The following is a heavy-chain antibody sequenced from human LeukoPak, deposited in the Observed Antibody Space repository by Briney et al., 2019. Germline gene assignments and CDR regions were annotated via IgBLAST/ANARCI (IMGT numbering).Heavy chain of an antibody. D-gene: IGHD3-3*01. CDR2: ISGSGGST. V-gene: IGHV3-23*01. J-gene: IGHJ3*02. CDR1: GFTFSSYA. Sequence: QPGASLRLSCAASGFTFSSYAMSWVRQAPGKGLEWVSAISGSGGSTYYADSVKGRFTISRDNSKNTLYLQMNSLRAEDTAVYYCAKPDYDFWSGYYKGVAFDIWGQGTIVTVSS. CDR3: AKPDYDFWSGYYKGVAFDI.